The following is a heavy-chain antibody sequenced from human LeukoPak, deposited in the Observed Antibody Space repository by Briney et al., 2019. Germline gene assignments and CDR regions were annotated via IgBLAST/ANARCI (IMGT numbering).Heavy chain of an antibody. D-gene: IGHD3-10*01. CDR2: ISSSRNTT. CDR3: ARRADYGSGNYYPSYYFDY. CDR1: GFTFSSYG. V-gene: IGHV3-48*04. J-gene: IGHJ4*02. Sequence: SGGSLRLSCAASGFTFSSYGMSWVRQAPGKGLEWVSYISSSRNTTSYADSVKGRFIISRDNAKNSLYLQMNSLRAEDTAIYYCARRADYGSGNYYPSYYFDYWGQGTLVTVSS.